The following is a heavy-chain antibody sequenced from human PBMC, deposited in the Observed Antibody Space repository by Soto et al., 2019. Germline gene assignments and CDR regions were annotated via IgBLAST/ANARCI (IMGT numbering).Heavy chain of an antibody. CDR2: IYWDDDK. J-gene: IGHJ4*02. D-gene: IGHD2-21*01. CDR1: GFSLSTSGVG. V-gene: IGHV2-5*02. CDR3: ARGGMWRSFDF. Sequence: QITLKESGPTQVKPTQTLTLTCTFSGFSLSTSGVGVGWIRQPPGKALEWLALIYWDDDKRYSPSLKSRLSITKDTSKSQVVLTMTTMDPMDTATYYCARGGMWRSFDFWGQGTLVTVTS.